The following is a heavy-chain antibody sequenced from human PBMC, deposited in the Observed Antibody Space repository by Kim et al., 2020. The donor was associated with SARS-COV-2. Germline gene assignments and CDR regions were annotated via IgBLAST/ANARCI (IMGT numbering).Heavy chain of an antibody. V-gene: IGHV3-11*04. Sequence: VKGRFTNSSDNAKNSLYLQMNSLRAEDTAVYYCARVVGYGSGSYPYYFDYWGQGTLVTVSS. D-gene: IGHD3-10*01. CDR3: ARVVGYGSGSYPYYFDY. J-gene: IGHJ4*02.